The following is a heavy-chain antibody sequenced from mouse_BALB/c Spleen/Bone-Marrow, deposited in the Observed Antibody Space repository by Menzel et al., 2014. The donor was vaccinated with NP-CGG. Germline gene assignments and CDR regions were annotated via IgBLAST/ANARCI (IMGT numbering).Heavy chain of an antibody. V-gene: IGHV1-4*02. CDR2: INPASGYT. D-gene: IGHD2-10*01. J-gene: IGHJ4*01. Sequence: QVQLKDSAAELARPGASVKMSCKASGYTFSSYTMHWVKQRPGQGLEWIGYINPASGYTDYNQNFKDKTTLTADKSSSTAYMQLSSLTSEDSAVYYCARDPYRENYYSMDYWGQGTSVTVSS. CDR1: GYTFSSYT. CDR3: ARDPYRENYYSMDY.